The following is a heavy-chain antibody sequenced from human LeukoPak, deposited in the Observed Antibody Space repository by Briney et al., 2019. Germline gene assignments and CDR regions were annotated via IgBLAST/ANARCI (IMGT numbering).Heavy chain of an antibody. CDR2: INSGSSYR. Sequence: GGSLRLSCAASGFTLSGYSMSWVRQAPGKRLEWVSSINSGSSYRYYADSVKGRFTISRDNAKNSLYLQMNSLRAEDTAVYYCARVKEYQMLYGGFDPWGQGTLVTVSS. J-gene: IGHJ5*02. V-gene: IGHV3-21*01. CDR3: ARVKEYQMLYGGFDP. CDR1: GFTLSGYS. D-gene: IGHD2-2*02.